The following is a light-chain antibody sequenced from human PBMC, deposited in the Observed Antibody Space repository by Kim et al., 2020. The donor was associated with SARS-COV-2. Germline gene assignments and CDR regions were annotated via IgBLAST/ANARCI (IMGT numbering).Light chain of an antibody. J-gene: IGKJ4*01. V-gene: IGKV1D-12*01. CDR2: DAS. CDR3: LQADSFPLT. Sequence: DIQMTQSPSSVSAYVGDRVTITCRASQGISRWVAWYQQKQGKAPKILIYDASSLQSGVPSRFSGSGSGTDFTLTISSLQPEDFATYYCLQADSFPLTFGGGTKVDIK. CDR1: QGISRW.